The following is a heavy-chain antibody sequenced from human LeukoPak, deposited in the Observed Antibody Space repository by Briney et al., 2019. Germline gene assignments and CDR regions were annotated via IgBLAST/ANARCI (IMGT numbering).Heavy chain of an antibody. CDR2: INPENGRT. V-gene: IGHV1-2*02. CDR1: GYTFTNYK. J-gene: IGHJ4*02. Sequence: GASVKVSCKASGYTFTNYKINWVRQAPGQGLEWMGWINPENGRTEYAPMSQGRITMTRDTSISTAYMELTRLRLDDTAIYFCARGGYDILTGPAGYWGQGALVTVSS. CDR3: ARGGYDILTGPAGY. D-gene: IGHD3-9*01.